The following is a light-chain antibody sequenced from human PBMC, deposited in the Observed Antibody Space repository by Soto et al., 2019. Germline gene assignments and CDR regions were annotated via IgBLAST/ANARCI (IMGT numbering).Light chain of an antibody. V-gene: IGKV3-20*01. J-gene: IGKJ3*01. CDR2: DAS. CDR1: QSVTSTY. Sequence: ILLPQSPGTLSLSPGEIVTLSCRPSQSVTSTYLAWYQQKPGQAPRLLIYDASTRATGNPDRFSGSGSGTDFTLTISRLEPEDFALYYCQQYGRSPGLLTFGPGTKVDIK. CDR3: QQYGRSPGLLT.